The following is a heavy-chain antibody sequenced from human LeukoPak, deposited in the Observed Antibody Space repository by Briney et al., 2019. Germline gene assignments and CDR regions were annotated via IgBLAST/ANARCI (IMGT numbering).Heavy chain of an antibody. J-gene: IGHJ4*02. CDR1: GYTFSDYY. CDR2: INPNSGDT. Sequence: ASVKVSCKTSGYTFSDYYIHWIRQAPGQGLEWVGWINPNSGDTDYAQKFQGRVTMTRDTSISTAYMELSRLRSDDTAVYYCARVRYYDSSGYPEIDYWGQGTLVTVSS. D-gene: IGHD3-22*01. V-gene: IGHV1-2*02. CDR3: ARVRYYDSSGYPEIDY.